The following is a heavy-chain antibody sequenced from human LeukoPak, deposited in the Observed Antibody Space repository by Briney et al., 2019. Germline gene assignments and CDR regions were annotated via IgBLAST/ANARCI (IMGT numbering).Heavy chain of an antibody. D-gene: IGHD4/OR15-4a*01. CDR2: IYSDNT. V-gene: IGHV3-53*01. CDR1: GFTVSSNS. Sequence: SGGSLRLSCTFSGFTVSSNSMSWVRQAPGKGLEWVSFIYSDNTHYSDSVKGRFTISRDNSKNTLYLQMNSLRTEDTAVYYCARRAGAYSHPYDYWGQGTLVTVSS. CDR3: ARRAGAYSHPYDY. J-gene: IGHJ4*02.